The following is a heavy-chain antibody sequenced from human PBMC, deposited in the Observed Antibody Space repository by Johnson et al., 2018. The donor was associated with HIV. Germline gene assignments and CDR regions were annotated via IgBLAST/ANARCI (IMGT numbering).Heavy chain of an antibody. CDR3: SAHRPNWNYFAAFDI. D-gene: IGHD1-7*01. V-gene: IGHV3-20*04. J-gene: IGHJ3*02. Sequence: EVQVVESGGGVVRPGGSLRLSCMVSGFTVDDYGMNWVRQSPGKGLEWVSGINWNGGSTIYYADSVKGRFTISRDDSKNTLYLQMNSLKTEDTAVYYCSAHRPNWNYFAAFDIWGQGTMVTVSS. CDR1: GFTVDDYG. CDR2: INWNGGSTI.